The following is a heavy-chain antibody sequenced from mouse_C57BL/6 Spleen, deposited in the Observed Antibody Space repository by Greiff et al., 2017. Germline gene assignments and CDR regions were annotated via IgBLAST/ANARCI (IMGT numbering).Heavy chain of an antibody. CDR1: GFTFTDYY. CDR2: IRTKANGYTT. Sequence: EVQGVESGGGLVQPGGSLSLSCAASGFTFTDYYMSWVRQPPGKALEWLGFIRTKANGYTTEYSAPVKGRLTISRDNYQSILYLQMNALGAADSATYYCACHYGCCFDYWGQGTTLTVSS. D-gene: IGHD2-2*01. J-gene: IGHJ2*01. V-gene: IGHV7-3*01. CDR3: ACHYGCCFDY.